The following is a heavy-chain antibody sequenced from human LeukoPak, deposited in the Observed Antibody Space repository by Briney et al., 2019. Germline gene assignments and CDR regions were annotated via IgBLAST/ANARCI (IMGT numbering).Heavy chain of an antibody. CDR1: GYTFTGYY. J-gene: IGHJ4*02. CDR3: ARDYYDSSGYYIY. D-gene: IGHD3-22*01. V-gene: IGHV1-2*02. Sequence: ASVTVSCKASGYTFTGYYMHWVRQAPGQGLEGMGWINPNSGGTNYAQKFQGRVTMTRDTSISTAYMELSRLRSDDTAVYYCARDYYDSSGYYIYWGQGTLVTVSS. CDR2: INPNSGGT.